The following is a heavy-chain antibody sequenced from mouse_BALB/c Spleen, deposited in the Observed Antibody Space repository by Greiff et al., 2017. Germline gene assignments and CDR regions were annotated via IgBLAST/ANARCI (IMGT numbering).Heavy chain of an antibody. V-gene: IGHV7-3*02. CDR1: GFTFTDYY. J-gene: IGHJ2*01. CDR3: ARDRYFDY. Sequence: EVKLVESGGGLVQPGGSLRLSCATSGFTFTDYYMSWVRQPPGKALEWLGFIRNKANGYTTEYSASVKGRFTISRDNSQSILYLQMNTLRAEDSATYYCARDRYFDYWGQGTTLTVSS. CDR2: IRNKANGYTT.